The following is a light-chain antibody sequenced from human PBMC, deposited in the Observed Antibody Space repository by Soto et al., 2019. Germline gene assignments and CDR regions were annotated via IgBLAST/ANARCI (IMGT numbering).Light chain of an antibody. CDR2: DAS. V-gene: IGKV1-5*01. J-gene: IGKJ1*01. CDR3: QQYNSYPGT. CDR1: QSISSW. Sequence: DIQMTQPPSTLSASVGDRVTITCRASQSISSWLAWYQQKPGKAPKLLIYDASSLESGVPSRFSGSGSGTEFTLTISSLQPDDFATYYCQQYNSYPGTFGQGTKVEIK.